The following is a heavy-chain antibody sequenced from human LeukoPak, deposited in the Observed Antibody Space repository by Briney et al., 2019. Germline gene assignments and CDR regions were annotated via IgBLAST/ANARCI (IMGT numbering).Heavy chain of an antibody. CDR3: ASSMGELLWFGESTIEYFQH. CDR1: GGSISSYY. CDR2: IYHSGYS. J-gene: IGHJ1*01. Sequence: SETLSLTCTVSGGSISSYYWGWIRQPPGKGLEWIGSIYHSGYSYYNPSLKSRVIMSVDTSKNQFSLRLSSVTAADSAVYYCASSMGELLWFGESTIEYFQHWGQGTLVTVSS. D-gene: IGHD3-10*01. V-gene: IGHV4-59*04.